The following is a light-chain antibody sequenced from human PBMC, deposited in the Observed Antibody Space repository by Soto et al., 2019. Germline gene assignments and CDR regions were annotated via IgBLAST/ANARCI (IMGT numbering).Light chain of an antibody. CDR3: QQFNSYPWM. CDR2: DAS. CDR1: QAISSA. Sequence: AIQLTQYPYSLSASVGDRVTITCRASQAISSALAWYQQNTGKAPKLLIYDASSLESGVPSRLSGSGSVTDFTLTISSLQPEDLATYYCQQFNSYPWMFGQGTKAEIK. V-gene: IGKV1-13*02. J-gene: IGKJ1*01.